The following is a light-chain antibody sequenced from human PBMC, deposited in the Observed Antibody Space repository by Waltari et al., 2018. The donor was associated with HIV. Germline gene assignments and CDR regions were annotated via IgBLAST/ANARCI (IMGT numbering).Light chain of an antibody. V-gene: IGKV1-9*01. CDR1: RGISSY. J-gene: IGKJ4*01. Sequence: DIQLTQSPSFLSASVGDRVTITCRATRGISSYLAWHRQKPGKAPKLLIYAASTLQSGVPSRFSGSGSGTEFTLTISSLQPEDSATYYCQFLDSYPLFGGGTKVEVK. CDR2: AAS. CDR3: QFLDSYPL.